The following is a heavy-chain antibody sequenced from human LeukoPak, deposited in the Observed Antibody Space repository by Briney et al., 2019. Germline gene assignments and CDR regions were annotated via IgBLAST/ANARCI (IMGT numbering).Heavy chain of an antibody. CDR3: ARDLDYGGKSAGY. Sequence: GGSLRPSCAASGFTFSDYYMSWIRQAPGKGLEWVSYISSSGSTIYYADSVKGRFTISRDNAKNSRYLQMNSLRAEDTAVYYCARDLDYGGKSAGYWGQGTLVTVSS. D-gene: IGHD4-23*01. CDR1: GFTFSDYY. V-gene: IGHV3-11*01. J-gene: IGHJ4*02. CDR2: ISSSGSTI.